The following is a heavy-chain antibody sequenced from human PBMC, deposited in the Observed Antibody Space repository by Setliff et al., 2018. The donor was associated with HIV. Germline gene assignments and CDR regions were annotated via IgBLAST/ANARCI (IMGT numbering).Heavy chain of an antibody. D-gene: IGHD1-26*01. CDR1: GDPINSHY. Sequence: SETLSLTCTVSGDPINSHYWSWIRQPPGEGLEWIGHISYSEYTDYNPSLKSRVTISLDTSKKHFSLDLYSVTAADTAVYYCARDHNSGTLHAFDLWGQGTKVTVSS. CDR3: ARDHNSGTLHAFDL. V-gene: IGHV4-59*11. J-gene: IGHJ3*01. CDR2: ISYSEYT.